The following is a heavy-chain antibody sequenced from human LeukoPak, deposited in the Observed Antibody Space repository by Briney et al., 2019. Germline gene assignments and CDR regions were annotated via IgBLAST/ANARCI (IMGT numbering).Heavy chain of an antibody. V-gene: IGHV1-69*05. D-gene: IGHD3-10*01. Sequence: SVKVSCRASGGTFSSYAISWVRQAPGQGLEWMGGIIPIFGTANYAQKFQGRVTITTDESTSTAYMELSSLRSEDTAVYYCARAYCHGSGSYLFDYWGQGTLVTVSS. CDR1: GGTFSSYA. CDR2: IIPIFGTA. J-gene: IGHJ4*02. CDR3: ARAYCHGSGSYLFDY.